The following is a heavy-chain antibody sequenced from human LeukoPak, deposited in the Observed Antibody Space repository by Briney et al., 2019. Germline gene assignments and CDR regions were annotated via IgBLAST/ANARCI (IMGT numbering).Heavy chain of an antibody. CDR2: INHSGST. Sequence: SETLSLTCAVYGGSFSGYYWSWIRQPPGKGLEWIGEINHSGSTNYNPSLKSRVTISVDTSKNQFSLKLSSVTAADTAVYYCASQAYCGGDCYGIWFDPWGQGTLVTVSS. J-gene: IGHJ5*02. CDR1: GGSFSGYY. V-gene: IGHV4-34*01. D-gene: IGHD2-21*01. CDR3: ASQAYCGGDCYGIWFDP.